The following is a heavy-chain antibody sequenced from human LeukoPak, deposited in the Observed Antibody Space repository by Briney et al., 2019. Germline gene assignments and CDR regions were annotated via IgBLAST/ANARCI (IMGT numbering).Heavy chain of an antibody. D-gene: IGHD1-14*01. J-gene: IGHJ6*02. V-gene: IGHV5-51*01. CDR1: GYSFTSYW. Sequence: GESLKISCQGSGYSFTSYWIGWVRQMPGKGLEWMGIIYPGDSDTRYSPSFQGQVTISADKSISTAYLQWSSLKASDTAMDYCAKSITATPLMSPHHYYGKDVWGQGTTVTVSS. CDR3: AKSITATPLMSPHHYYGKDV. CDR2: IYPGDSDT.